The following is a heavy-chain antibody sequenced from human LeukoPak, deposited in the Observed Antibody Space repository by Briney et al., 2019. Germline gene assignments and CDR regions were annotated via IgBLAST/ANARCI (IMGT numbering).Heavy chain of an antibody. D-gene: IGHD2-2*01. Sequence: SETLSLTCTVSGGSISSYYWSWIRQPAGKGLEWIGRIYTSGSTNYNPSLKSRVTMSVDTSKNQFSLKLSSVTAADTAVYYCARDLPLSYCSSTSCDYFDYWGQGTLVTVSS. CDR2: IYTSGST. CDR1: GGSISSYY. CDR3: ARDLPLSYCSSTSCDYFDY. J-gene: IGHJ4*02. V-gene: IGHV4-4*07.